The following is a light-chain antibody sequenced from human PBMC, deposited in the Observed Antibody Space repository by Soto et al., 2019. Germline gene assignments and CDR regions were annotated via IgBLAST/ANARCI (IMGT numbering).Light chain of an antibody. CDR1: SSDVGDNNY. V-gene: IGLV2-8*01. J-gene: IGLJ1*01. Sequence: QSVLSQPPSASGAPGQSVTISCTGTSSDVGDNNYVSWYQQHPGKAPKVMIYEVSKRPSGVPDRFSASKSGNTASLTVSGLQAEDEADYYCSSYAGGNSYVFVTGTKVTVL. CDR2: EVS. CDR3: SSYAGGNSYV.